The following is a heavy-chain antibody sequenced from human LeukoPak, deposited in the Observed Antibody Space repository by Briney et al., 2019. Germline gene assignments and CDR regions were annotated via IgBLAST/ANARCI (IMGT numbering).Heavy chain of an antibody. V-gene: IGHV4-59*11. CDR2: IYYTGST. CDR1: GGSISSHY. D-gene: IGHD3-16*01. Sequence: SETLSLTCTVSGGSISSHYWSWIRQPPGKGLEWIGYIYYTGSTNYNPSLKSRVTISVDTSKNQFSLKLSSVTAADTAVYYCAREDYVWGSYTPWGQGTLVTVSP. J-gene: IGHJ5*02. CDR3: AREDYVWGSYTP.